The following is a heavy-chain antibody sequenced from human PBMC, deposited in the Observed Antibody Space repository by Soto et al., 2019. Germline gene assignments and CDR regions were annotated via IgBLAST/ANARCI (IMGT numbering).Heavy chain of an antibody. CDR1: GASISSGDYF. CDR3: AREKGYISGPKDFDG. D-gene: IGHD5-12*01. CDR2: IYDSGSS. Sequence: SETLSLTCTVSGASISSGDYFWSWIRQSPGKGLEWIGYIYDSGSSYYNPSLKSRVTMSVDTSKNQFSLKLRSVTAADTAVYYCAREKGYISGPKDFDGWGQGTLVTVSS. V-gene: IGHV4-30-4*01. J-gene: IGHJ4*02.